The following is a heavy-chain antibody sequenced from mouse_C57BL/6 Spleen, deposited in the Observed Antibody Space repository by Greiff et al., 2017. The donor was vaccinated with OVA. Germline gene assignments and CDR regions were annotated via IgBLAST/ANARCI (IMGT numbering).Heavy chain of an antibody. CDR1: GYSITSGYY. CDR3: ALWLLNAMDY. V-gene: IGHV3-6*01. J-gene: IGHJ4*01. D-gene: IGHD2-2*01. CDR2: ISYDGSN. Sequence: EVHLVESGPGLVKPSQSLSLTCSVTGYSITSGYYWNWIRQFPGNKLEWMGYISYDGSNNYNPSLKNRISITRDTSKNQFFLKLNSVTTEDTATYYCALWLLNAMDYWGQGTSVTVSS.